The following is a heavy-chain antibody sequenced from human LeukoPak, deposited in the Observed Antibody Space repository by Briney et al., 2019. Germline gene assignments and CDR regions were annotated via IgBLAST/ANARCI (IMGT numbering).Heavy chain of an antibody. J-gene: IGHJ4*02. D-gene: IGHD1-26*01. Sequence: GGSLRLSCAASGFTFSTYAMSWVRQAPGKGLEWVSAISGSGGTTYYADSVKGRFTISRDNSKNTLYLQMNSLRAEDTAVYYCARDRLGSFFDYWGQGTLVTVSS. V-gene: IGHV3-23*01. CDR3: ARDRLGSFFDY. CDR2: ISGSGGTT. CDR1: GFTFSTYA.